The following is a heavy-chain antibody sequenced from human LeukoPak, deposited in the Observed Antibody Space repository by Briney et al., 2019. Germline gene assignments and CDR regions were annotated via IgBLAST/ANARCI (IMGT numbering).Heavy chain of an antibody. Sequence: SETLSLTCTVSGASTSRYYWNWIRQPAGKGLEWIGRVYTSGSTDYNPSLKSRVTMSVDTSKNQFSLRLDSVTAADTAVYYCARDPDSNYWFDPWGQGTLVTVSS. V-gene: IGHV4-4*07. CDR2: VYTSGST. J-gene: IGHJ5*02. CDR3: ARDPDSNYWFDP. CDR1: GASTSRYY. D-gene: IGHD1-1*01.